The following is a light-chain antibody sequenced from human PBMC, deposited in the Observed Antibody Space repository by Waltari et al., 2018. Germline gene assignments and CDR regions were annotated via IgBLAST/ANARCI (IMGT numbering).Light chain of an antibody. CDR2: DTF. J-gene: IGKJ1*01. CDR1: QSVGRS. Sequence: EVVLMQSPGTLSLSPGERATLSCRASQSVGRSLVWYQQKPGQAPRLLIYDTFRRAAGIPDRFSGSGSETDFSLTISRLEPEDSAVYYCQKYERLPATFGQGTKVEIQ. V-gene: IGKV3-20*01. CDR3: QKYERLPAT.